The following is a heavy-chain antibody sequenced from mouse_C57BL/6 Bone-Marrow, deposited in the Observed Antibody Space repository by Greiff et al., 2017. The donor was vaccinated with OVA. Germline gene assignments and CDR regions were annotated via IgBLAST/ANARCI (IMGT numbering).Heavy chain of an antibody. CDR1: GYSITSGYY. V-gene: IGHV3-6*01. Sequence: ESGPGLVKPSQSLSLTCSVTGYSITSGYYWNWIRQFPGNKLEWMGYISYDGSNNYNPSLKNRISITRDTSKNQFFLKLNSVTTEDTATYYCARGDYDGYYGGYFDVWGTGTTVTVSS. D-gene: IGHD2-3*01. CDR3: ARGDYDGYYGGYFDV. CDR2: ISYDGSN. J-gene: IGHJ1*03.